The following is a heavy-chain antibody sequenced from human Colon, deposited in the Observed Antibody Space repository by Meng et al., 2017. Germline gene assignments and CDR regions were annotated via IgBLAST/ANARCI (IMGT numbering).Heavy chain of an antibody. Sequence: EVQLVESGGGLVKPGESLRLSCAASGFTFSGFSLSWVRQAPGKGLKWVSSITGDSTYIYYADSVKGRFTVSRDNAKNSLYLQMNSLRADDMAVYYCTRGWMPEWGQGTLVTVSS. D-gene: IGHD2-2*01. V-gene: IGHV3-21*01. CDR2: ITGDSTYI. CDR1: GFTFSGFS. J-gene: IGHJ4*01. CDR3: TRGWMPE.